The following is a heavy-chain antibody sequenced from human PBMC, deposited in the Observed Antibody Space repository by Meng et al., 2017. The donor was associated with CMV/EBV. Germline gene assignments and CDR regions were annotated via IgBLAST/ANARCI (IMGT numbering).Heavy chain of an antibody. CDR3: ARGSWYYFDY. CDR1: GFTFSSYA. J-gene: IGHJ4*02. Sequence: GESLKISCAASGFTFSSYAMHWVRQAPGKGLEWVAVISYDGGNKYYADSVKGRFTISRDNSKNTLYLQMNSLRAEDTAVYYCARGSWYYFDYWGQGTLVTVSS. CDR2: ISYDGGNK. V-gene: IGHV3-30*04. D-gene: IGHD6-13*01.